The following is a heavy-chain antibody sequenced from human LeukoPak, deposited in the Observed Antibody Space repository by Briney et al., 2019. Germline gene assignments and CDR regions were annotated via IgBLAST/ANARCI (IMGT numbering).Heavy chain of an antibody. CDR1: GFTFSSYW. J-gene: IGHJ6*02. CDR2: IKQDGSEK. Sequence: GGSLRLSCAASGFTFSSYWMSWVRQAPGKGLEWVANIKQDGSEKYYVDSVKGRFTISRDNAKNSLYLQMNSLRAEDTAVYYCARDTTGSGSYYLPAYYYYYGMDVWGQGTTVTVSS. D-gene: IGHD3-10*01. V-gene: IGHV3-7*01. CDR3: ARDTTGSGSYYLPAYYYYYGMDV.